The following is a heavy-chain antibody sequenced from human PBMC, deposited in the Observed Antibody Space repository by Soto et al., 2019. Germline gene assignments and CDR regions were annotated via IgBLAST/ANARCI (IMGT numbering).Heavy chain of an antibody. CDR2: INDSGDI. D-gene: IGHD3-10*01. CDR1: GGSFSGYQ. CDR3: ARGLILWFGELSRRGGYYYYMDV. Sequence: QVQLQQWGAGLLKPSETLSLTCAVYGGSFSGYQWSWIRQTPGKGLEWIGGINDSGDINYNPSRKSRVTILVDSPKKQISLRLSSVAAAATAVYYCARGLILWFGELSRRGGYYYYMDVWGKGTTVTVSS. J-gene: IGHJ6*03. V-gene: IGHV4-34*01.